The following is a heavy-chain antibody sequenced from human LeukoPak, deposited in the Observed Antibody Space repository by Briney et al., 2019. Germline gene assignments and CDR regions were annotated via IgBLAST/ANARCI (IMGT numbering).Heavy chain of an antibody. J-gene: IGHJ3*02. D-gene: IGHD3-10*01. Sequence: SETLSLTCGGYGVSFRGYYWTWLRQPPGTGLVWVGEVDHSGTTNSIPSLKSRVTLSVDTSKNHFSLDLSAVTAADTAVYYCARGRYESGSYYNNAFDIWGQGTMVTVSS. V-gene: IGHV4-34*01. CDR1: GVSFRGYY. CDR2: VDHSGTT. CDR3: ARGRYESGSYYNNAFDI.